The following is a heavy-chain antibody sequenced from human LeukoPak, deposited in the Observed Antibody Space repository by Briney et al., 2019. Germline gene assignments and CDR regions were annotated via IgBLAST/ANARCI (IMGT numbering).Heavy chain of an antibody. CDR1: GLTFSSSW. CDR2: INPDGNKK. V-gene: IGHV3-7*01. J-gene: IGHJ4*02. D-gene: IGHD5-18*01. Sequence: GGSLRLSCAVSGLTFSSSWMDWVRQAPGKGLEWVASINPDGNKKYSADSVKGRFTISRDNAENSLYLQMNSLRVEDTAFYYCARDLAYSRLDYWGQGMLVTVAS. CDR3: ARDLAYSRLDY.